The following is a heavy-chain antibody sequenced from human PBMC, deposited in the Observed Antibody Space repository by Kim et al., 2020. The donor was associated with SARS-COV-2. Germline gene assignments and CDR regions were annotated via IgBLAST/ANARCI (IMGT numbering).Heavy chain of an antibody. J-gene: IGHJ6*03. Sequence: GGSLRLSFAASGLTFSSYGMHWVRQAPGKGLEWVAVIWYDGSNKYYADSVKGRFTISRDNSKNTLYLQMNSLRAEDTAVYYCARFSRQYCSSTSCYYMEVWGKGNRLHISS. V-gene: IGHV3-33*01. CDR2: IWYDGSNK. CDR1: GLTFSSYG. CDR3: ARFSRQYCSSTSCYYMEV. D-gene: IGHD2-2*01.